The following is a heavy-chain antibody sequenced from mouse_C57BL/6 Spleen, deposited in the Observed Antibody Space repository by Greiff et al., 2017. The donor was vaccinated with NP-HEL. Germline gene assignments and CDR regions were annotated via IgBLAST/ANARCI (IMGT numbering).Heavy chain of an antibody. CDR1: GYTFTSYW. V-gene: IGHV1-55*01. Sequence: QVQLQQPGAELVKPGASVKMSCKASGYTFTSYWITWVKQRPGQGLEWIGNIYPGSGSTNYNEKFKSKATLTVDTSSSTAYMQLSSLTSEDSAVYYCARDWEDYAMDYWGQGTSVTVSS. J-gene: IGHJ4*01. CDR2: IYPGSGST. CDR3: ARDWEDYAMDY. D-gene: IGHD4-1*01.